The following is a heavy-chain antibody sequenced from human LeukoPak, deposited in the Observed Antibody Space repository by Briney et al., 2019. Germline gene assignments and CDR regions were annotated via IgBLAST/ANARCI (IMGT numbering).Heavy chain of an antibody. CDR2: IRSKANTYAT. CDR1: GSTFSDSA. J-gene: IGHJ4*02. CDR3: TRNGELERRGEFDY. V-gene: IGHV3-73*01. Sequence: GGSLRLSCAASGSTFSDSAMHWVRQASGKGLEWVGRIRSKANTYATAYAAAVKGRFTISRDDSRNTAYLQMNSLKTEDTAVYYCTRNGELERRGEFDYWGQGTLVTVSS. D-gene: IGHD1-1*01.